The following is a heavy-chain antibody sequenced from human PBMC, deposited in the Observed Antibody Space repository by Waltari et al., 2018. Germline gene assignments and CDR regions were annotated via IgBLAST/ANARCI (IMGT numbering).Heavy chain of an antibody. CDR1: GFTFSSYA. CDR3: ARVHGRALRGGFDY. CDR2: IADDGSNK. V-gene: IGHV3-30-3*01. Sequence: QVQLVESGGGVVQPGRSLRLSCAASGFTFSSYAMPWVRQAPGKGLEWGEVIADDGSNKYYADSGKGRFTIARDNSKNTLYLQMNSLRAEDTAVYYCARVHGRALRGGFDYWGQGTLVTVSS. J-gene: IGHJ4*02. D-gene: IGHD3-16*01.